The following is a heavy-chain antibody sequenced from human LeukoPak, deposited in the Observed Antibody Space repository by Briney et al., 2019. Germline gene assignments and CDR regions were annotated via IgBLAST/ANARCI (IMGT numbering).Heavy chain of an antibody. V-gene: IGHV4-39*01. CDR2: IYYSGRT. D-gene: IGHD5-18*01. CDR1: GGSISSSSYY. Sequence: SETLSLTCTVSGGSISSSSYYWGWIRQPPGKGLEWIGTIYYSGRTSYNPSLKSRLTISVDTSKNQFSLKLSSVTSADKAVYYCARLPQGGSSYGPLDVWGQGTTVTVSS. CDR3: ARLPQGGSSYGPLDV. J-gene: IGHJ6*02.